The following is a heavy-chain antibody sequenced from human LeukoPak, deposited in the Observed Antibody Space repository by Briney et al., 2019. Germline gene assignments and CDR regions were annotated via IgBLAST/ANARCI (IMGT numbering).Heavy chain of an antibody. Sequence: GGSLRLSCAASGFSFSNYAMSWVRQAPGKGLEWVSAISGSGGNTYNADSVKGRFTISRDNSKNTLYLQMNSLRAEDTAVYYCANLEMAKDYWGQGTLVTVSS. V-gene: IGHV3-23*01. CDR3: ANLEMAKDY. D-gene: IGHD5-24*01. CDR1: GFSFSNYA. CDR2: ISGSGGNT. J-gene: IGHJ4*02.